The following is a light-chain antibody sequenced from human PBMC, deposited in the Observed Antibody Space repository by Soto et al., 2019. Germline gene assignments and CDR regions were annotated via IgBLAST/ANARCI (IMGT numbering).Light chain of an antibody. CDR1: SSGVGGYEY. Sequence: QSALTQPASVSGSPGQSITISCTGTSSGVGGYEYVSWYQLHPGKAPKLMVFEVSNRPSGVSYRFSGSKSGNTASLTISGLQAEDEGDYFCSSYSVSTAYLFGTGTKLTVL. CDR2: EVS. CDR3: SSYSVSTAYL. J-gene: IGLJ1*01. V-gene: IGLV2-14*01.